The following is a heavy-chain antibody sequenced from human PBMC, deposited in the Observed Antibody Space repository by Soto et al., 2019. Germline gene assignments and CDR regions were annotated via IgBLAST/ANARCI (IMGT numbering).Heavy chain of an antibody. D-gene: IGHD6-19*01. CDR1: RGSISSYY. CDR3: ARSAVAREDWFDP. V-gene: IGHV4-59*01. Sequence: PXXTLSLTCTVSRGSISSYYWSWIRQPPGKGLDWIRYLXYSGTXNYNPSIKSRXXISVDKSXXQFYLKLSPVTAPDTAVYYCARSAVAREDWFDPWGQGTLVTASS. J-gene: IGHJ5*02. CDR2: LXYSGTX.